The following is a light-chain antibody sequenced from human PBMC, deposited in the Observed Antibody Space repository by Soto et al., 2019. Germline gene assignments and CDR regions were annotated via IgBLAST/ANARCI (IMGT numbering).Light chain of an antibody. CDR1: SSDVGDYSS. V-gene: IGLV2-14*01. CDR3: SSYTSSNTQV. J-gene: IGLJ3*02. CDR2: DVT. Sequence: QSALTQPASVSGSPGQSITISCSGTSSDVGDYSSVSWYQQHPGKAPKLIIYDVTNRPSGISNRFSGSKSDNTASLTISGLQAEDEADYYCSSYTSSNTQVFGGGTKLTVL.